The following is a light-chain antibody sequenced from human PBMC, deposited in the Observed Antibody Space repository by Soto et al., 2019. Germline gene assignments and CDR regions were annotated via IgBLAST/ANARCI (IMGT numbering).Light chain of an antibody. CDR3: ETWDSNTRV. CDR1: SGHCSYI. CDR2: LEGSGSY. J-gene: IGLJ3*02. V-gene: IGLV4-60*02. Sequence: QSVLTQSSSASASLGSSVKLTCTLSSGHCSYIIAWHQQQPGKAPRYLMKLEGSGSYNEGSGVPDRFSGSSSGADRYLTISNLQFEDEADYYCETWDSNTRVFGGGTKLTVL.